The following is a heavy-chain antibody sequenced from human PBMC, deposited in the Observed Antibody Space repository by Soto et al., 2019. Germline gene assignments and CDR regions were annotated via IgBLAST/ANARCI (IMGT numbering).Heavy chain of an antibody. V-gene: IGHV1-69*12. Sequence: QVQLVQSGAEVKKPGSSVQVSCKASGGTFSSYALSWVRQAPGQGLECMGGIIPIFGTANYAQKFQGRVTITADESTSTAYMELSSLRSEYTAVYYCARHPVGRGYYYGMDVWGQGTTVTVSS. CDR2: IIPIFGTA. CDR1: GGTFSSYA. CDR3: ARHPVGRGYYYGMDV. J-gene: IGHJ6*02. D-gene: IGHD2-15*01.